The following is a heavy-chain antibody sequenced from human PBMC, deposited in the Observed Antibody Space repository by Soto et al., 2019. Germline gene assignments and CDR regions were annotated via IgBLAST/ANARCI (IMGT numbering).Heavy chain of an antibody. V-gene: IGHV1-2*02. D-gene: IGHD3-22*01. Sequence: ASVKVSFKASGYTFTGYYMHWVRQAPGQGLEWMGWINPNSGGTNYAQKFQGRVTMTRDTSISTAYMELSRLRSDDTAVYYCARESGYPQGNYGMDVWGQGTTVTVSS. CDR3: ARESGYPQGNYGMDV. J-gene: IGHJ6*02. CDR2: INPNSGGT. CDR1: GYTFTGYY.